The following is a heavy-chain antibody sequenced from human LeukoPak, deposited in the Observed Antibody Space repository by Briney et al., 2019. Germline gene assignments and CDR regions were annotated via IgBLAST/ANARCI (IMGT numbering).Heavy chain of an antibody. Sequence: SGGSLRLSCVVSGFSLRTYAMSWVRQAPGKGLEWVTTIRGGGFSRYYADSVKGRVSISRDDSKNTVSLEVDNLGVEDTAIYYCAKHKGGGLGNDASDMWGPGTMLIVSS. V-gene: IGHV3-23*01. CDR1: GFSLRTYA. D-gene: IGHD2-15*01. CDR2: IRGGGFSR. J-gene: IGHJ3*02. CDR3: AKHKGGGLGNDASDM.